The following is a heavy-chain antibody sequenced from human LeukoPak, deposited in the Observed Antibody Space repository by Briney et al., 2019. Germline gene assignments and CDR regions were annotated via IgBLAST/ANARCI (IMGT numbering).Heavy chain of an antibody. D-gene: IGHD1-26*01. Sequence: SVKVSCKASGGTFSSYAISWVRQAPGQGLEWMGGIIPIFGTANYAQKFQGRVTITADKSTSTAYMELSSLRSEDTAVYYCARVAVGATYYFDYWGQGTLVTVSS. CDR1: GGTFSSYA. J-gene: IGHJ4*02. CDR3: ARVAVGATYYFDY. V-gene: IGHV1-69*06. CDR2: IIPIFGTA.